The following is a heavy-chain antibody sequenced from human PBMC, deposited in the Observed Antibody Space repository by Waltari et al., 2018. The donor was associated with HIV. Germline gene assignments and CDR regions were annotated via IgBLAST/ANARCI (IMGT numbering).Heavy chain of an antibody. D-gene: IGHD1-26*01. CDR2: ISSRSSTI. Sequence: EVQLVESGGGWVEPGGSLRLSCEASGFIFRTSSMTWVRQAPGKGLEWVSYISSRSSTIYYADSVKGRFTISRDNAKNSLYLQMNSLRAEDTAVYYCAAVYSHYFAMDVWGQGTTVTVSS. CDR1: GFIFRTSS. V-gene: IGHV3-48*04. J-gene: IGHJ6*02. CDR3: AAVYSHYFAMDV.